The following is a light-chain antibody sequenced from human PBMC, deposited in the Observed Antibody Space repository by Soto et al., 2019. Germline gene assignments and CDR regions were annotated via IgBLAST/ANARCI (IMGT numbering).Light chain of an antibody. CDR3: QHYNNWPPT. CDR1: ESVHRN. J-gene: IGKJ3*01. CDR2: YAS. V-gene: IGKV3-15*01. Sequence: EMVMTQSPATLSVSPGERVTLSCRASESVHRNLAWYQQKPGQGPSLLIYYASTRATGFPDRFTGSGSGTEFTLTISSLQYEDFGVYHCQHYNNWPPTFGPGTKVEIK.